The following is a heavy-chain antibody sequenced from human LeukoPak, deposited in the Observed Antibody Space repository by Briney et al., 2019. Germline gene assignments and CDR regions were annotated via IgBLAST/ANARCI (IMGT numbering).Heavy chain of an antibody. J-gene: IGHJ4*02. CDR2: ISWNSGSI. V-gene: IGHV3-9*01. CDR3: AKDIAAAGTGSFDY. CDR1: GFTFDDYA. D-gene: IGHD6-13*01. Sequence: PGRSLRLSCAASGFTFDDYAMHWVRQAPGKGLEWVSGISWNSGSIGYADSVKGRFTISRDNAKNSLYLQTNSLRAEDTALYYCAKDIAAAGTGSFDYWGQGTLVTVSS.